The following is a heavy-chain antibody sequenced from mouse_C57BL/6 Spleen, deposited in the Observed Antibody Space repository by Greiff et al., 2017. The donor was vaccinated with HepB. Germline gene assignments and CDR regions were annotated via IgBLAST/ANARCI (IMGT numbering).Heavy chain of an antibody. Sequence: EVQRVESGGGLVKPGGSLKLSCAASGFTFSDYGMHWVRQAPEKGLEWVAYISSGSSTIYYADTVKGRFTISRDNAKNTLFLQMTSLRSEDTAMYYCARRRWLPYWYFDVWGTGTTVTVSS. D-gene: IGHD2-3*01. CDR2: ISSGSSTI. CDR3: ARRRWLPYWYFDV. V-gene: IGHV5-17*01. J-gene: IGHJ1*03. CDR1: GFTFSDYG.